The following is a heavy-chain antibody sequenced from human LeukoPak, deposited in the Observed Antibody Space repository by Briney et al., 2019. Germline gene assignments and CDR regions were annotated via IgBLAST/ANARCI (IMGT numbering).Heavy chain of an antibody. V-gene: IGHV3-74*01. D-gene: IGHD1-1*01. J-gene: IGHJ4*02. CDR1: GFAFSSYT. CDR2: IDSDGSST. Sequence: PGGPLSLSCAASGFAFSSYTLHGVGQPPGKGLVWVSRIDSDGSSTTYVDSVKGRFTISRDNSKNTLNLQMNSLRAEDTAVYYCAKGGTWNDPEYWGQGTLVTVSS. CDR3: AKGGTWNDPEY.